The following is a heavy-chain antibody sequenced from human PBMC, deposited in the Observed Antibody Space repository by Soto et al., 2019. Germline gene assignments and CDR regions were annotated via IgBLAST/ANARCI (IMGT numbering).Heavy chain of an antibody. CDR3: ARGYYYGSGRPTPGGMDV. Sequence: QVHLVQSGAEVKKPGASVTVSCKASGYTFTNYDINCVRQAPGQGLEWMGWISTYTGNTNYAQKLQGRVTMTTDTSTSTAYMELRSLRSDDTAVYYCARGYYYGSGRPTPGGMDVWGQGTTVTVSS. V-gene: IGHV1-18*01. CDR2: ISTYTGNT. D-gene: IGHD3-10*01. J-gene: IGHJ6*02. CDR1: GYTFTNYD.